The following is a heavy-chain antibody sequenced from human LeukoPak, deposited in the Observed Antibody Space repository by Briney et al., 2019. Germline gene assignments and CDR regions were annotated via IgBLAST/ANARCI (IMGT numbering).Heavy chain of an antibody. V-gene: IGHV3-7*01. CDR1: GFTFSSYW. J-gene: IGHJ4*02. D-gene: IGHD3-22*01. Sequence: PGGSLRLSCAASGFTFSSYWMSWVRQAPGKGLEWVANIKQDGSGKYYVDSVKGRFTISRDNAKNSLYLQMNSLRAEDTAVYYCARDGGFYDSSGLQFDYWGQGTLVTVSS. CDR2: IKQDGSGK. CDR3: ARDGGFYDSSGLQFDY.